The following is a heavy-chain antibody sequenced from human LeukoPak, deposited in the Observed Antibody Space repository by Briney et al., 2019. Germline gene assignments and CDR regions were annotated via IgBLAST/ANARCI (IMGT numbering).Heavy chain of an antibody. Sequence: PSETLSLTCAVYGGSFSGYYWSWIRQPPGKGLEWIGEINHSGSTNYNPSLKSRVTISVDTSKNQFSLKLSSVTAADTAVYYCARFHDFWSGYYRVPAFDIWGQGTMVTVSS. CDR2: INHSGST. D-gene: IGHD3-3*01. CDR1: GGSFSGYY. V-gene: IGHV4-34*01. CDR3: ARFHDFWSGYYRVPAFDI. J-gene: IGHJ3*02.